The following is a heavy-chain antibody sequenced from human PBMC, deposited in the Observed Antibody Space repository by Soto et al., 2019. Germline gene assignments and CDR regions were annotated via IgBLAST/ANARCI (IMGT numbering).Heavy chain of an antibody. J-gene: IGHJ4*02. CDR1: GYTFTSYD. D-gene: IGHD6-13*01. CDR3: ARGVTRQQLVPFDY. CDR2: MNPNSGNT. V-gene: IGHV1-8*01. Sequence: GASVKVSCKASGYTFTSYDINWVRQATGQGLEWMGWMNPNSGNTGYAQKFQGRVTMTRNTSISTAYMELSSLRSEDTAVYYCARGVTRQQLVPFDYWGQGTLVTVSS.